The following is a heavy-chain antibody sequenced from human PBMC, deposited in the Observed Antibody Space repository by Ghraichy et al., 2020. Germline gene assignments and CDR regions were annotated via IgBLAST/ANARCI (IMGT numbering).Heavy chain of an antibody. D-gene: IGHD1-1*01. V-gene: IGHV3-48*02. CDR3: ARGPMERYYGMDV. CDR2: ISRSRDTI. J-gene: IGHJ6*02. Sequence: GGSLRLSCAASGFTFTTYSMNWARQAPGKGLEWISYISRSRDTIYYADSVRGRFTISRDNAKNSLYLQMNSLRDEDTAVYYCARGPMERYYGMDVWGQGTTVIVSS. CDR1: GFTFTTYS.